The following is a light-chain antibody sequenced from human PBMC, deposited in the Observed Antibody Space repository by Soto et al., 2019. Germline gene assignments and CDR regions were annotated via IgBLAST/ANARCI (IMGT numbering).Light chain of an antibody. CDR1: QSISSW. CDR2: KAS. V-gene: IGKV1-5*03. Sequence: DIQMTQSPSTLSASVGDRVTITCRASQSISSWLAWYQQKQGKAPKLLIYKASSLESGVPSRFSGSGSGTEFTLTISSLQPDDFATYYCQQYNSYPITVGQGTRLEIK. J-gene: IGKJ5*01. CDR3: QQYNSYPIT.